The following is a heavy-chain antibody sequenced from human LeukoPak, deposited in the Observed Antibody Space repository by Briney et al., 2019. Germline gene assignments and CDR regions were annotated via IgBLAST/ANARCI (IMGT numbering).Heavy chain of an antibody. CDR3: ARARTKIFWSGYLKTEDAFDI. CDR2: INWNGGST. D-gene: IGHD3-3*01. Sequence: GGSLRLSCAASGFTFDDYGMSWVRQAPGKGLEWVSGINWNGGSTGYADSVKGRFTISRDNAKNSLCLQMNSLRAEDTALYYCARARTKIFWSGYLKTEDAFDIWGQGTMVTVSS. CDR1: GFTFDDYG. J-gene: IGHJ3*02. V-gene: IGHV3-20*04.